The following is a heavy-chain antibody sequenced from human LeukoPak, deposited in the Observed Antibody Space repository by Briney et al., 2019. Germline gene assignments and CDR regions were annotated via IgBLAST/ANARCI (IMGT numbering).Heavy chain of an antibody. D-gene: IGHD2-8*02. CDR3: GLVASGNWWFDP. V-gene: IGHV1-2*02. Sequence: ASVKVSCKPSGYTLSVYHIHWVRQAPGQGLEWMGWINPNSGDTNYAQQLQGRVTMTRDTSISTAYMELNSLRSDDTAVYYCGLVASGNWWFDPWGQGTLVTVSS. CDR1: GYTLSVYH. J-gene: IGHJ5*02. CDR2: INPNSGDT.